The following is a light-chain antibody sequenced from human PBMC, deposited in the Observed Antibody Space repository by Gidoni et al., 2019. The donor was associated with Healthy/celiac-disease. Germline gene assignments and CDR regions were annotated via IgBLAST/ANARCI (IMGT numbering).Light chain of an antibody. V-gene: IGKV1-39*01. CDR3: QHGYSTFT. Sequence: PSSLSACVGDRVSITCRASHSISSYLNSYQQKPGKAPKLLIYAASSVQSVLPSRFSGSSSGTYFTLTISMLQPEDVVTYYCQHGYSTFTFGGGTKVEIK. J-gene: IGKJ4*01. CDR2: AAS. CDR1: HSISSY.